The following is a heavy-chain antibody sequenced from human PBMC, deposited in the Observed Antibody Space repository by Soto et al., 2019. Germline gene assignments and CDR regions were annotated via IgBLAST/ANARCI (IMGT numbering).Heavy chain of an antibody. J-gene: IGHJ4*02. V-gene: IGHV3-23*01. D-gene: IGHD4-17*01. CDR3: AKDSEYGYYEIDY. CDR2: ISGSGGSK. CDR1: GFTFSSYA. Sequence: GGSLRLSCAASGFTFSSYAMSWVRQAPGKGLEWVSAISGSGGSKYYADSVKGRFTISRDNSKNTLYLQMNSLRAEDTAVYYCAKDSEYGYYEIDYWGQGTLVTVSS.